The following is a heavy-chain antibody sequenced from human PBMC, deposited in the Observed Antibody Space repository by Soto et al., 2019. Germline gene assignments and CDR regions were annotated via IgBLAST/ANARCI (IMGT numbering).Heavy chain of an antibody. D-gene: IGHD2-15*01. V-gene: IGHV4-34*01. CDR2: NNHSGRS. CDR1: GGSFSGHY. CDR3: ARGNLPGGNTFYLDD. J-gene: IGHJ4*02. Sequence: SETLSLTCAVYGGSFSGHYWRWIRQPPGKGLEWIGENNHSGRSSYNPSLKSRVTISVDTSKNQFSLKLRSVTAADTAVYYCARGNLPGGNTFYLDDWEQGTLVTVSS.